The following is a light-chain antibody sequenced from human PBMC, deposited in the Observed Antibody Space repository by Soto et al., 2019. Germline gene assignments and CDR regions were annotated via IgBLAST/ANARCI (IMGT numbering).Light chain of an antibody. J-gene: IGKJ1*01. V-gene: IGKV3-20*01. Sequence: EIVLTQSPGTLSLSPGERATLSCRASQSVSSSYFAWYQQSFGQAPRLLIYGASSRATGIPDRFSGSGSGTDFTLTISRLEPEGFAVDYCQQYGSSSWTFGHGTKVEI. CDR3: QQYGSSSWT. CDR2: GAS. CDR1: QSVSSSY.